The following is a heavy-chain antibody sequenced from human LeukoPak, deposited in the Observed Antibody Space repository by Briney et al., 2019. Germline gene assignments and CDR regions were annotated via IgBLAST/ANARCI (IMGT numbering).Heavy chain of an antibody. D-gene: IGHD6-19*01. CDR2: INHSGST. CDR3: ARAPSSGAVAGTVDY. V-gene: IGHV4-34*01. J-gene: IGHJ4*02. Sequence: PSETLSLTCAVYGESFSGFYWTWIRQPPGKGLEWIGEINHSGSTNYNPSPKSRVTISVHTSKNQFSLRLSSVTAADTAVYYCARAPSSGAVAGTVDYWGQGTLVTVSS. CDR1: GESFSGFY.